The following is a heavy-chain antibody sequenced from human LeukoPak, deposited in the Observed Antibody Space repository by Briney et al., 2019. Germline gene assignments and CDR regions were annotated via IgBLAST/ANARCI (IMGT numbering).Heavy chain of an antibody. V-gene: IGHV1-2*02. CDR2: INPNSGGT. Sequence: GASVKVSCKASGYTFTGYYMHWVRQAPGQGLEWMGWINPNSGGTNYAQKFQGRVTMTRDTSISTAYMELSRLRSDDTAVYYCAGDRPEYSSSSRVQYYYGMDVWGQGTTVTVSS. CDR1: GYTFTGYY. D-gene: IGHD6-6*01. J-gene: IGHJ6*02. CDR3: AGDRPEYSSSSRVQYYYGMDV.